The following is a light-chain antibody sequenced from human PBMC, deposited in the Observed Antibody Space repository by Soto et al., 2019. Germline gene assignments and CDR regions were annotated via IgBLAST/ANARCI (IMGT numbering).Light chain of an antibody. CDR3: QQSYNPPQT. CDR1: QTITNY. J-gene: IGKJ1*01. CDR2: ATD. Sequence: DIQMTQSPSSLSASVGDRVTITCRASQTITNYLNWYQQQSGKAPKLLIYATDTLQSGVPSRFSGSGSGTDYTRTISSLQPEDFATYYCQQSYNPPQTFGQGTQVDLK. V-gene: IGKV1-39*01.